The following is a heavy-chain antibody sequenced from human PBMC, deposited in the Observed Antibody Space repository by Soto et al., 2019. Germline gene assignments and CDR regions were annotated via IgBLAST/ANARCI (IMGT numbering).Heavy chain of an antibody. Sequence: ASVKVSCKASGYTFTSYGISWVRQAPGQGLEWMGWISAYNGNTNYAQKLQGRVTMTTDTSTSTAYMELRSLRPDDTAVYYCARWEQQPHYYYYGMDVWGQGTTVTVSS. CDR2: ISAYNGNT. J-gene: IGHJ6*02. V-gene: IGHV1-18*01. CDR3: ARWEQQPHYYYYGMDV. D-gene: IGHD6-13*01. CDR1: GYTFTSYG.